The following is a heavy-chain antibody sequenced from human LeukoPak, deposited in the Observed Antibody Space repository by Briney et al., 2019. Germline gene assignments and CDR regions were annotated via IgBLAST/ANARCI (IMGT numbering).Heavy chain of an antibody. CDR3: ARDRVTHSYYYYYGMDV. CDR1: GFTFSSYA. Sequence: GGSLRLSCAASGFTFSSYAMSWVRQAPGKGLEWVSAISGSGGSTYYADSVKGRFTISRDNSKNTLYLQMNSLRAEDTAVYYCARDRVTHSYYYYYGMDVWGQGTTVTVSS. CDR2: ISGSGGST. V-gene: IGHV3-23*01. D-gene: IGHD2-21*02. J-gene: IGHJ6*02.